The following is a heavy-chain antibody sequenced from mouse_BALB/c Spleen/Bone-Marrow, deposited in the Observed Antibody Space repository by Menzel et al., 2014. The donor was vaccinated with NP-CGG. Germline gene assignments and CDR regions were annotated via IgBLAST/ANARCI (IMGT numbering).Heavy chain of an antibody. V-gene: IGHV1S81*02. CDR2: INPSNGGT. J-gene: IGHJ3*01. Sequence: LVESGAELVKPGASVKLSCKASGYTFTSYYMYWVKQRPGQGLEWIGEINPSNGGTNFNEKFKSKATPTVDKSSSTAYMQLSSLTSEDSAVYYCTREGDSPFAYWGQGTLVTVSA. CDR1: GYTFTSYY. D-gene: IGHD2-13*01. CDR3: TREGDSPFAY.